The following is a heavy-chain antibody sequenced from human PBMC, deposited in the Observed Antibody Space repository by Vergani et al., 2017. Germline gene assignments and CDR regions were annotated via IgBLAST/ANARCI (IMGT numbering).Heavy chain of an antibody. CDR1: GYTFTDHY. J-gene: IGHJ6*02. V-gene: IGHV1-69-2*01. Sequence: EFPFFPSWAAVKTPGATMKISCKVSGYTFTDHYMHWVKQAPGKGLEWMGLVDPEDGETIYAEKFKGRVTIAADTSTDTAHLELSSLRSEDTAVYYCATPQTVTTGGMEVWGQGTTVIVSS. CDR3: ATPQTVTTGGMEV. CDR2: VDPEDGET. D-gene: IGHD4-17*01.